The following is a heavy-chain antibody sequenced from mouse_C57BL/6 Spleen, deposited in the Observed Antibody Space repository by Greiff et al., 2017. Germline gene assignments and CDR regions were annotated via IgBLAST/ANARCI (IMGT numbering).Heavy chain of an antibody. Sequence: EVMLVESGGGLVKPGGSLKLSCAASGFTFSSYAMSWVRQTPEKRLEWVATISDGGSYTYYPDNVKGRFTISRDNAKNNLYLQMSHLKSEDTAMYYCARDGGISKGFAYWGQGTLVTVSA. CDR1: GFTFSSYA. D-gene: IGHD6-2*01. V-gene: IGHV5-4*01. CDR3: ARDGGISKGFAY. CDR2: ISDGGSYT. J-gene: IGHJ3*01.